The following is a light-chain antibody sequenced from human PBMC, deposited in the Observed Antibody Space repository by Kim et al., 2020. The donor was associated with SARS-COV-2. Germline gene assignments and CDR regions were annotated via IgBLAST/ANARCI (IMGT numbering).Light chain of an antibody. Sequence: EIVLTQSPGTLSLSPGERATLSCRASQSVSSSYLAWYQQKLGQAPRLLIYGASSRATGIPDRFSVSGSGTDFTLTISRLEPEDFAVYYCQQYGSSPWTFGQGTKVDIK. V-gene: IGKV3-20*01. CDR3: QQYGSSPWT. CDR2: GAS. CDR1: QSVSSSY. J-gene: IGKJ1*01.